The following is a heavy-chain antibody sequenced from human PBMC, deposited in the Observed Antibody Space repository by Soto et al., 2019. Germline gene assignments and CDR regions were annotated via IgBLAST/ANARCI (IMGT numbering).Heavy chain of an antibody. V-gene: IGHV1-69*13. CDR3: ARDLKRYYDSSGYDYYYYGMDV. D-gene: IGHD3-22*01. CDR1: GGTFSSYA. CDR2: IIPIFGTA. Sequence: SEKVSCKASGGTFSSYAISWVRQAPGQGLEWMGGIIPIFGTANYAQKFQGRVTITADESTTTAYMELSSLRSEDTAVYYCARDLKRYYDSSGYDYYYYGMDVWGQGTTVTVSS. J-gene: IGHJ6*02.